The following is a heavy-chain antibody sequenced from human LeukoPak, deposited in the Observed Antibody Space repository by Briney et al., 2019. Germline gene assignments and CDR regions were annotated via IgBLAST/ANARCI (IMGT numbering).Heavy chain of an antibody. CDR3: ARGGVEYCSGGSCPHNWFDS. Sequence: GASVKVSCKSSGYIFTNYGITWLRQAPGQGLQWVGWISPYNGNTNYAQNLQGRVTMTTDTSTSTAYLELRTLISDDTAVYYCARGGVEYCSGGSCPHNWFDSWGQGTLVTVSS. CDR2: ISPYNGNT. J-gene: IGHJ5*01. CDR1: GYIFTNYG. D-gene: IGHD2-15*01. V-gene: IGHV1-18*01.